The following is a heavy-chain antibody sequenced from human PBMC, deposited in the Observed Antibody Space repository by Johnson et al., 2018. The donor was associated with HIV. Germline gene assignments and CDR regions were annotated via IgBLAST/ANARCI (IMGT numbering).Heavy chain of an antibody. CDR1: GFTFSSYW. J-gene: IGHJ3*02. Sequence: VQLVESGGGVVQPGRSLRLSCAASGFTFSSYWMSWVRQAPGKGLEWVANIKQDGSEKYYVDSVKGRFTISRDNAKNSLYLQMNSLRAEDTALYYCAKVRGEWLFRAFDIWGQGTMVTVSS. V-gene: IGHV3-7*03. CDR2: IKQDGSEK. CDR3: AKVRGEWLFRAFDI. D-gene: IGHD3-3*01.